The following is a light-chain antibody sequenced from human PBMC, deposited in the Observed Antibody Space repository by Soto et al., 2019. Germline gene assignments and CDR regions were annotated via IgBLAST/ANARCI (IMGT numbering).Light chain of an antibody. Sequence: DIQLTQSPSFLSASVGDRVTVTCRASQGINSYLSWYQQKPGKAPKLLIYTASTLQSGVPSRFSGSGSGTECTLTITSLQPEDFAAYYFQQLYTSPLTFGGGTKVEIK. J-gene: IGKJ4*01. CDR3: QQLYTSPLT. V-gene: IGKV1-9*01. CDR1: QGINSY. CDR2: TAS.